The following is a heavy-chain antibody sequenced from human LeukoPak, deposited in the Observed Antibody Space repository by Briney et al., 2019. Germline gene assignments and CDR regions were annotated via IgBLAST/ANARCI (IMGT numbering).Heavy chain of an antibody. V-gene: IGHV1-24*01. CDR3: ATDLTRSGGSLD. Sequence: GASVKVSCKVSGYTLTELSMHWVRQAPGKGLEWMGGFDPEDGETIYAQKFQGRVTMTEDTSTDTAYMELSSLRSEDTAVYYCATDLTRSGGSLDWGQGTLVTVSS. J-gene: IGHJ4*02. CDR1: GYTLTELS. CDR2: FDPEDGET. D-gene: IGHD2-15*01.